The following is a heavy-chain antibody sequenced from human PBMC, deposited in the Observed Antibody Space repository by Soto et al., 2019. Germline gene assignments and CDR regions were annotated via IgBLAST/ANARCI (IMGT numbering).Heavy chain of an antibody. Sequence: LSLTCTVSGGSISSGGYYWSWIRQHPGKGLEWIGYIYYSGSTYYNPSLKSRVTTSVDTSKNQFSLKLSSVTAADTAVYYCARQLVRGYYYYGMDVWGQGTTVTVSS. CDR3: ARQLVRGYYYYGMDV. V-gene: IGHV4-31*03. CDR2: IYYSGST. CDR1: GGSISSGGYY. J-gene: IGHJ6*02. D-gene: IGHD6-6*01.